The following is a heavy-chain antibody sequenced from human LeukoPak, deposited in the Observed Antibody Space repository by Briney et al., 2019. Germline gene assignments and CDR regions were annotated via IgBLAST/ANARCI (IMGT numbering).Heavy chain of an antibody. D-gene: IGHD1-14*01. Sequence: GGSLRLSCAASGFTFSTYWMHWVRQDPGEELEWVANIKEDGSEKYYVDSVRGRFTISRDNAKNSLYLQMSSLRAEDTAVYYCARGGVRRGWYDYWGQGTLVTVSS. V-gene: IGHV3-7*01. CDR1: GFTFSTYW. CDR3: ARGGVRRGWYDY. CDR2: IKEDGSEK. J-gene: IGHJ4*02.